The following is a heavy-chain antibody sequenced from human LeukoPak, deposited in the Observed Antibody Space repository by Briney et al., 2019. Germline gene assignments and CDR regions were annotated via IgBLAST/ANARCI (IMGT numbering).Heavy chain of an antibody. J-gene: IGHJ4*02. Sequence: SETLSLTCTVSGSSISSGYYWGWIRQPPGKGLEWIGSINHRGYSYYIPSLKSRVTISVDTAENQFSLKLTSVTAADTAIYYCARDVGYDSDGIDRDYWGQGTLVSVSS. CDR3: ARDVGYDSDGIDRDY. D-gene: IGHD3-22*01. CDR1: GSSISSGYY. CDR2: INHRGYS. V-gene: IGHV4-38-2*02.